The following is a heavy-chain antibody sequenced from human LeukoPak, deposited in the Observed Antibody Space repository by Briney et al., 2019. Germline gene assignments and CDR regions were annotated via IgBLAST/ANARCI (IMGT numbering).Heavy chain of an antibody. CDR1: GGSISSSSYY. V-gene: IGHV4-39*07. Sequence: KPSETLSLTCTVSGGSISSSSYYWGWIRQPPGKGLEWIGSIYYSGSTYYNPSLKSRVTISVDTSKNQFSLKLSSVTAADTAVYYCAREPGAVGATNFDYWGQGTLVTVSS. D-gene: IGHD1-26*01. J-gene: IGHJ4*02. CDR3: AREPGAVGATNFDY. CDR2: IYYSGST.